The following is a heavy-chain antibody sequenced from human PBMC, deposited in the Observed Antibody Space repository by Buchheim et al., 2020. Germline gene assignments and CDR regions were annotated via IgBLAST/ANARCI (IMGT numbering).Heavy chain of an antibody. CDR1: GGSISSYY. CDR3: ARGWNDYGGKGQDWYFDL. V-gene: IGHV4-59*01. CDR2: IYYSGST. D-gene: IGHD4-23*01. J-gene: IGHJ2*01. Sequence: QVQLQESGPGLVKPSETLSLTCTVSGGSISSYYWSWIRQPPGKGLEWIGYIYYSGSTNYNPSLKSRVTISVDTSKNQFSLKLSSVTAADTAVYYCARGWNDYGGKGQDWYFDLWGRGTL.